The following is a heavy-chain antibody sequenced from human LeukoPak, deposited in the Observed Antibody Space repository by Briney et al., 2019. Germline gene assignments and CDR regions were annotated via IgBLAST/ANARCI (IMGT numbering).Heavy chain of an antibody. CDR2: IRYDGSNK. CDR1: GFTFSTYG. V-gene: IGHV3-30*02. D-gene: IGHD2-21*02. Sequence: PGGSLRLSCAASGFTFSTYGMHWVRQAPGEGLEWMSYIRYDGSNKYYADSVKGRFTISRDNSKNTLYLQMNSLRAEDTAVYYCAKANCGGDCYTMNYWGQGTLVTVSS. J-gene: IGHJ4*02. CDR3: AKANCGGDCYTMNY.